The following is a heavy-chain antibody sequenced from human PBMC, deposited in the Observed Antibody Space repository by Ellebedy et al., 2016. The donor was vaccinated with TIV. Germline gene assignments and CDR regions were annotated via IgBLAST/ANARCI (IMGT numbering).Heavy chain of an antibody. CDR2: IFHSGST. Sequence: MPSETLSLTCTVSDGSISTYYWTWIRQPPGEGLEYIGYIFHSGSTNYNPSLKSRVTISIDSSKSQFSLKLRSVTAADTAIYYCVRGSRYYYSGLDVWGQGTTVTVSS. V-gene: IGHV4-59*01. CDR3: VRGSRYYYSGLDV. J-gene: IGHJ6*02. CDR1: DGSISTYY.